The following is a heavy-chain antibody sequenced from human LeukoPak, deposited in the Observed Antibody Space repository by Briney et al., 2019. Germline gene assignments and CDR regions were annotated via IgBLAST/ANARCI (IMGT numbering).Heavy chain of an antibody. J-gene: IGHJ4*02. CDR3: ASLRRLKQWLDDYTPNFDY. D-gene: IGHD6-19*01. CDR1: GYTFTGYY. CDR2: INPNSGGT. Sequence: ASVKVSCKASGYTFTGYYMHWVRQAPGQGLEWMGRINPNSGGTNYAQKFQGRGTMTRDTSISTAYMELSRLRSDDTAVYYCASLRRLKQWLDDYTPNFDYWGQGTLVTVSS. V-gene: IGHV1-2*06.